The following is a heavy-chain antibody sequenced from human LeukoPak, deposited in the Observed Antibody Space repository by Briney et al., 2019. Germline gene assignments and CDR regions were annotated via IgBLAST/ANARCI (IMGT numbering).Heavy chain of an antibody. D-gene: IGHD2-15*01. CDR1: GFTFNIYA. CDR3: AKDTPAPSCSSSSCYKHFDY. J-gene: IGHJ4*02. Sequence: GGSLRLSCAASGFTFNIYAMSWVRQAPGKGLEWVSTISSSSAYTYYADSVKGRFTISRDNSKNTLYLQMNSLRAEDTAVYYCAKDTPAPSCSSSSCYKHFDYWGQGALVTVSS. CDR2: ISSSSAYT. V-gene: IGHV3-23*01.